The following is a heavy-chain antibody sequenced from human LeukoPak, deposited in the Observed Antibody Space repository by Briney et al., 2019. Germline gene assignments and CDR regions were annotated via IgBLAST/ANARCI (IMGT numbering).Heavy chain of an antibody. D-gene: IGHD2-21*01. Sequence: GGSLRLSCAASGFTFSSYEMNWVRQAPGKGLEWVSYISRSGSTRYYADSGKGRFTISRDNGKNSLFLQMNSLRAEDTAVYYCARDITLFKYSFDYWGQGTLVTVSS. V-gene: IGHV3-48*03. CDR2: ISRSGSTR. CDR1: GFTFSSYE. CDR3: ARDITLFKYSFDY. J-gene: IGHJ4*02.